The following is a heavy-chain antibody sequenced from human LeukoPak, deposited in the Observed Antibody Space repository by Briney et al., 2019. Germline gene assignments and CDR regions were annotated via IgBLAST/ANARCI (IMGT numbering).Heavy chain of an antibody. D-gene: IGHD2-15*01. V-gene: IGHV3-23*01. J-gene: IGHJ4*02. CDR2: ISGSGGST. CDR3: AKDELLAGGTRPDWFDY. Sequence: GGSLRLSCAASGFTFSSYAMSWVRQAPGKGLEWVSAISGSGGSTYYADSVKGRFTISRDNSKNTLYLQLNSLRAEDTAVYYCAKDELLAGGTRPDWFDYWGQGTLVTVSS. CDR1: GFTFSSYA.